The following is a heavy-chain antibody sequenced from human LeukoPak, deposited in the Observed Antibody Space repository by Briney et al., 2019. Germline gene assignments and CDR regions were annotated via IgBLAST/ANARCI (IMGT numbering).Heavy chain of an antibody. CDR1: GFTFNNYA. V-gene: IGHV3-23*01. CDR2: ISGCGGAT. Sequence: GGSLRLSCAASGFTFNNYALSWVRQAPAKGLAWVSAISGCGGATYYADSVKGRFTISRDNSKNTLYLQMNSLRAEDTALYYCASLDYFDSSDYGDYWGQGTLVTVSS. CDR3: ASLDYFDSSDYGDY. D-gene: IGHD3-22*01. J-gene: IGHJ4*02.